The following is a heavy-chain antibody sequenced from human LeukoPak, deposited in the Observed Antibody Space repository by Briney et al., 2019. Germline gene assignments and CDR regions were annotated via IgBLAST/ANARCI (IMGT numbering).Heavy chain of an antibody. CDR3: ASNEWELLRAPYFQH. J-gene: IGHJ1*01. D-gene: IGHD1-26*01. Sequence: GGSLRLSCAASGFTFSSYAMSWVRQAPGKGLEWVSAISGSGGSTYYADSVKGRFTISRDNSKNTLYLQMNSLRAEDTAVYYCASNEWELLRAPYFQHWGQGTLVTVSS. CDR2: ISGSGGST. V-gene: IGHV3-23*01. CDR1: GFTFSSYA.